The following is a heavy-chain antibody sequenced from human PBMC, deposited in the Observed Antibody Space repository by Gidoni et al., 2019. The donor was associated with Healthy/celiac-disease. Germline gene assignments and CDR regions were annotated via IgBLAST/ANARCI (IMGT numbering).Heavy chain of an antibody. J-gene: IGHJ5*02. CDR1: GGSFSGYY. V-gene: IGHV4-34*01. CDR2: INHSGST. CDR3: ARYQQRFLEWLNNWFDP. D-gene: IGHD3-3*01. Sequence: QVQLQQWGAGLLKPSETLSLTCAVYGGSFSGYYWSWIRQPPGKGLEWIGEINHSGSTNYNPSLKSRVTISVDTSKNQFSLKLSSVTAADTAVYYCARYQQRFLEWLNNWFDPWGQGTLVTVSS.